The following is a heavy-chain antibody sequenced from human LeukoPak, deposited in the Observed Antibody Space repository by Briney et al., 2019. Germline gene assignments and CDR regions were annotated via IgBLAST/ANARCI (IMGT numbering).Heavy chain of an antibody. CDR1: ASTFTAYY. CDR2: INPNSGDT. CDR3: AREPTDHRNRMSDF. V-gene: IGHV1-2*02. J-gene: IGHJ4*02. D-gene: IGHD1-14*01. Sequence: ASVKVSCKASASTFTAYYMHWVRQAPGQGLEWMGWINPNSGDTKYAQKFQGRVTMTRDTSISTAYMELNRLRSDDTAVYYCAREPTDHRNRMSDFWGQGTLVTVSS.